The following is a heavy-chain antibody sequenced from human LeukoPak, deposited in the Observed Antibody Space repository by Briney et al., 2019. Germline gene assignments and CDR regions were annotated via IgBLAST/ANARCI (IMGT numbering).Heavy chain of an antibody. D-gene: IGHD3-10*01. J-gene: IGHJ4*02. CDR1: GGSISSYY. Sequence: KTSETLSLTCTVSGGSISSYYWSWIRQPPGKGLEWIGYIYYSGSTNYNPSLKSRVTISVDTSKNQFSLKLSSVTAADTAVYYCARGAYGSGSFSFDYWGQGTLVTVSS. V-gene: IGHV4-59*01. CDR3: ARGAYGSGSFSFDY. CDR2: IYYSGST.